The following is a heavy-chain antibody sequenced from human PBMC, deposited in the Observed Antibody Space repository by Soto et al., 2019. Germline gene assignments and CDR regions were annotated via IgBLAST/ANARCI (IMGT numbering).Heavy chain of an antibody. CDR2: IYYSGST. D-gene: IGHD5-12*01. Sequence: QVQLQESGPGLVKPSQTLSLTCTVSGGSISSGNYYWSWIRQHPGKGLEWIGYIYYSGSTYYNPSLKSRVIISVDRSKKQFSLKVRSVTAADTAVYYCARDMGSGYGFFDSWGQGTLVIVSS. CDR3: ARDMGSGYGFFDS. V-gene: IGHV4-31*03. J-gene: IGHJ4*02. CDR1: GGSISSGNYY.